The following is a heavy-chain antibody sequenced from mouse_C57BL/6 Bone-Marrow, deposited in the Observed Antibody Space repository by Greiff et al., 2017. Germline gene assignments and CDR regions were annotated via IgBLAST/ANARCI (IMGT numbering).Heavy chain of an antibody. CDR3: ALYDGSFDY. D-gene: IGHD2-3*01. CDR2: INPNNGGT. V-gene: IGHV1-26*01. J-gene: IGHJ2*01. CDR1: GYTFTDYY. Sequence: EVHLQQSGPELVKPGASVKISCKASGYTFTDYYMNWVKQSHGKSLEWIGDINPNNGGTSYNQKFKGKATLTVDKSSSTAYMELRSLTSEDSAVYYCALYDGSFDYWGQGTTLTVSS.